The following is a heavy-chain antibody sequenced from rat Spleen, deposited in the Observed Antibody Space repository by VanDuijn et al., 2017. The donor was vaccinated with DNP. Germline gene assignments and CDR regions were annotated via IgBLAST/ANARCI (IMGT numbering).Heavy chain of an antibody. CDR3: ARHRTIMPYYYAMDA. J-gene: IGHJ4*01. Sequence: EVQLVESGGGLVQPGRSLKLSCAASGFTFSNHYMAWVRQAPTKGLKWVAYSSTGGGSTDYRDSVKGRFTISRDNAKSTLYLQMDSLRYEETATYYCARHRTIMPYYYAMDAWGQGASVTVSS. CDR2: SSTGGGST. D-gene: IGHD1-12*01. V-gene: IGHV5S11*01. CDR1: GFTFSNHY.